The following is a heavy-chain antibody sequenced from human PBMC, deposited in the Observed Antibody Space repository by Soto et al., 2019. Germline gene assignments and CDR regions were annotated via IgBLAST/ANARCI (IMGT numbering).Heavy chain of an antibody. J-gene: IGHJ3*02. CDR2: ISYDGSYE. V-gene: IGHV3-30*18. D-gene: IGHD6-19*01. CDR3: AKDRAGRKYDSRGDDDAFDI. Sequence: QVQLVESGGGVVQPGGSLRLSCAASSFTFSSQGMHWVRQAPGKGLEWVAVISYDGSYEFYGDSVKGRFTISRDNSKDTLYLQMNSLRPEDTAVYYCAKDRAGRKYDSRGDDDAFDIWGQGTMVTVSS. CDR1: SFTFSSQG.